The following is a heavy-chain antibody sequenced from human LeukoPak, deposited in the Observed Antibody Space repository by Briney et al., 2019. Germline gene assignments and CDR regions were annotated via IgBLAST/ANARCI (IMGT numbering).Heavy chain of an antibody. CDR2: IYYSGST. J-gene: IGHJ1*01. CDR1: GGSISSYY. CDR3: ARDGYFQH. Sequence: TPSETLTLTCTVSGGSISSYYWSWIRQPPGKGLEWIGYIYYSGSTNYNPSLKSRVTISVDTSKNQFSLKLSSVTAADTAVYYCARDGYFQHWGQGTLVTVSS. V-gene: IGHV4-59*01.